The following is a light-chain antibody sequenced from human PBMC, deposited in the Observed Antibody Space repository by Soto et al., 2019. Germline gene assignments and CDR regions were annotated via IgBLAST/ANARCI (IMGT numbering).Light chain of an antibody. CDR1: SSNIGSNP. V-gene: IGLV1-44*01. CDR3: AAWDGSLNGRV. CDR2: KDN. J-gene: IGLJ3*02. Sequence: QSVLTQPPSASGTPGQRVTISCSGSSSNIGSNPVNWYQQLPGTAPKLLMYKDNQRPSGVPDRFSASKSGTSASLAISGLQSEDEADYYCAAWDGSLNGRVFGGGTKLTVL.